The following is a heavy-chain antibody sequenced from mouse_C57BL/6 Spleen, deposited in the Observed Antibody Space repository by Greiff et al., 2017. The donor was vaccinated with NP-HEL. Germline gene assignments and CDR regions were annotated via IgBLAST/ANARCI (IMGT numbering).Heavy chain of an antibody. CDR1: GFSFTDYY. CDR2: IRNKAHGYTT. CDR3: ARYGGGVRRYAMDY. V-gene: IGHV7-3*01. J-gene: IGHJ4*01. D-gene: IGHD2-14*01. Sequence: EVKLVESGGGLVQPGGSLRLSCAASGFSFTDYYLSWVRQPPGKALEWLGFIRNKAHGYTTEYSASVKGRFTISRDNSQSSLYLQRNALRAYDSATYNGARYGGGVRRYAMDYWGQGTSVTVSS.